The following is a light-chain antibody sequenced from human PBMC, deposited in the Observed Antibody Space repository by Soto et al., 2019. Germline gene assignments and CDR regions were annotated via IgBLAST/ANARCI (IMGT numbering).Light chain of an antibody. V-gene: IGLV2-14*01. Sequence: QSALTQPAAVSGSPGQSIAISCTGTSSDVGTYKSVSWYQQYPGKAPKLMIHDVSNRPSGVSDRFSGSKSGNTASLTISGLQSEDEADYYCSSYTSSSSYVFGSGTKVTVL. CDR1: SSDVGTYKS. J-gene: IGLJ1*01. CDR2: DVS. CDR3: SSYTSSSSYV.